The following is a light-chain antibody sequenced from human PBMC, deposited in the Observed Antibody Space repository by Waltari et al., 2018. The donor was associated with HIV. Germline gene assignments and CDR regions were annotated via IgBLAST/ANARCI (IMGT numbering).Light chain of an antibody. V-gene: IGLV1-47*01. CDR3: AAWDDSLSGHVA. CDR1: SSNIGNNF. J-gene: IGLJ2*01. CDR2: KTD. Sequence: QSALTQPPSASGTPGQRVTISCSGRSSNIGNNFVYWYQQILRTTPKLLIYKTDQRPSGVPDRFSGSKSGTSAALTISGLRSEDEADYFCAAWDDSLSGHVAFGGGTRVTVL.